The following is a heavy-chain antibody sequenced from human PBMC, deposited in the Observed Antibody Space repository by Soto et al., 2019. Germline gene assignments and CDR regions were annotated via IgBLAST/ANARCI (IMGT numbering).Heavy chain of an antibody. J-gene: IGHJ5*02. CDR3: AKGSGYNWFDP. CDR1: GFTFDDYT. CDR2: ISWDGGST. V-gene: IGHV3-43*01. Sequence: EVQLVESGGVVVQPGGSLRLSCAASGFTFDDYTMHWVRQAPGKGLEWVSLISWDGGSTYYADSVKGRFTISRDNSKNSLDLQMNSLRTEDTALYYCAKGSGYNWFDPWGQGTLVTVSS. D-gene: IGHD3-22*01.